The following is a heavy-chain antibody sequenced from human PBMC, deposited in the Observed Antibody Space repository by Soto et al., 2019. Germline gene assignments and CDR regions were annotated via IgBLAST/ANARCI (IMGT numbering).Heavy chain of an antibody. J-gene: IGHJ3*02. CDR2: ISYDGSNK. D-gene: IGHD3-3*01. CDR3: AKSPGGYYSFDI. CDR1: GFTFSSYC. V-gene: IGHV3-30*18. Sequence: GGSLRLSCAASGFTFSSYCMHWVRQAPGKGLEWVAVISYDGSNKYYADSVKGRFTISRDNSKNTLYLQMNSLRAEDTAVYYCAKSPGGYYSFDIWGQGTMVTVSS.